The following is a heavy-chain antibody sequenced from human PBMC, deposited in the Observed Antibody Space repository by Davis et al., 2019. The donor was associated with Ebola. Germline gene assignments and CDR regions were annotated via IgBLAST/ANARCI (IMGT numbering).Heavy chain of an antibody. CDR3: TGTTVTSDY. V-gene: IGHV3-73*01. J-gene: IGHJ4*02. Sequence: GESLKISCAASGFTFSGSAMNWVRQASVKGLEWVGRIRSKANSYETAYAASVKGRFTISRDDSKTTAYLQMNSLKTENTAVYYCTGTTVTSDYWGQGTLVTVSS. D-gene: IGHD4-17*01. CDR1: GFTFSGSA. CDR2: IRSKANSYET.